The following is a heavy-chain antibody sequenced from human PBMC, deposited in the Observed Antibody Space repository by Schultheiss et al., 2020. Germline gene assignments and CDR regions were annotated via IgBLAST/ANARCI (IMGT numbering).Heavy chain of an antibody. CDR3: ARAGRMTTVTTVVDY. CDR2: ISSSGSTI. V-gene: IGHV3-11*01. J-gene: IGHJ4*02. CDR1: GFTFSDYY. D-gene: IGHD4-11*01. Sequence: GESLKISCAASGFTFSDYYMSWIRQAPGKGLEWVSYISSSGSTIYYADSVKGRFTISRDNAKNSLYLQMNSLRAEDTAVYYCARAGRMTTVTTVVDYWGQGTLVTVSS.